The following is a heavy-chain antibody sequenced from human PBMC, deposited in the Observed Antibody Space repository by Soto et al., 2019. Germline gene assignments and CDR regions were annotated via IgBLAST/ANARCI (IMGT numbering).Heavy chain of an antibody. D-gene: IGHD2-15*01. CDR3: AKDQASGQGSFDS. V-gene: IGHV1-18*01. CDR2: ISAYTDTP. CDR1: GYTFTNFG. J-gene: IGHJ4*02. Sequence: GASVKVSCKASGYTFTNFGVTWVRRAPGQGLEWMGWISAYTDTPNYAQKFQGRVTMTIDTSTSTAYMDLRSLTSDDTAVYYCAKDQASGQGSFDSWGQGTLVTVSS.